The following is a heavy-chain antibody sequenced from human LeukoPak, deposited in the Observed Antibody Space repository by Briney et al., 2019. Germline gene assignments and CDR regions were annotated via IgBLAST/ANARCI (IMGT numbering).Heavy chain of an antibody. CDR3: ARGGYSYGIGDY. V-gene: IGHV3-48*03. D-gene: IGHD5-18*01. J-gene: IGHJ4*02. Sequence: GGSLRLSCAASGFTFSSYEMNWVRQAPGKGLEWVSYISSSGSTIYYADSVKGRFTISGDNAKNSLYLQMNSLRAEDTAVYYCARGGYSYGIGDYWGQGTLVTVSS. CDR2: ISSSGSTI. CDR1: GFTFSSYE.